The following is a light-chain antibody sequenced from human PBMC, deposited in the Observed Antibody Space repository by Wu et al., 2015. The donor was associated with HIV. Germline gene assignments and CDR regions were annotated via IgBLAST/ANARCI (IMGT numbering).Light chain of an antibody. CDR3: LQYGNTLYT. Sequence: IVLTQSPGTLSLSPGERATLSCGASPSLSSSDLAWYQVKSGQAPRLLIHGASNRATGIPDRFSGSESGTDFTLSISRLEPEDFAVYYCLQYGNTLYTFGQGTKVEIK. V-gene: IGKV3-20*01. CDR1: PSLSSSD. CDR2: GAS. J-gene: IGKJ2*01.